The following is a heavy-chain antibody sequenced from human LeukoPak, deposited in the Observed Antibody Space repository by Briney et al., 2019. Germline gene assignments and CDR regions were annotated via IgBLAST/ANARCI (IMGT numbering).Heavy chain of an antibody. V-gene: IGHV4-59*01. D-gene: IGHD4-23*01. Sequence: SETLSLTCTVSGGSISRYYWSWIRQPPGKGLEWIGYIYYSGSTNYNPSLKSRVTISVDTSKNQFSLKLSSVTAADTAVYYCARYGGDYYGMDVWGQGTTVTVSS. CDR1: GGSISRYY. CDR3: ARYGGDYYGMDV. J-gene: IGHJ6*02. CDR2: IYYSGST.